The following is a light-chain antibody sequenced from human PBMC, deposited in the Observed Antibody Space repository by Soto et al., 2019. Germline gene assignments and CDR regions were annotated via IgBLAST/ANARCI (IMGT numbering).Light chain of an antibody. J-gene: IGKJ2*01. V-gene: IGKV1-9*01. CDR2: AAS. CDR3: QQLNSYPYT. Sequence: DIQLTQSPSFLSASVGDRVTITCRASQGISSYLAWYQQKPGKAPKVLIYAASTLQSGVPSRFSGSGYGTEFTLIISSLQPEDFATYYCQQLNSYPYTFGQGTKLEIK. CDR1: QGISSY.